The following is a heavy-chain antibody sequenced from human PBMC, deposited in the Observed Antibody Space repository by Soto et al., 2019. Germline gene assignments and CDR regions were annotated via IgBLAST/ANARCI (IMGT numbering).Heavy chain of an antibody. V-gene: IGHV1-18*01. CDR3: ARGMGLAADFDY. CDR2: ISGYNGNT. CDR1: GYTFSSYS. D-gene: IGHD3-9*01. Sequence: QVQLVQSGAEVKKPGASVKVSCKTSGYTFSSYSISWVRQAPGQGLEWMGWISGYNGNTNYAQKFQGRVTMTTDTSTSIAYMELRSLTSDDTAVYYCARGMGLAADFDYWGQGTLVTVSS. J-gene: IGHJ4*02.